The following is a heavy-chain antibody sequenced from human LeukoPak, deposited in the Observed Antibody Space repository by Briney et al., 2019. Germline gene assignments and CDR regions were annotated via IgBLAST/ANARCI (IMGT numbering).Heavy chain of an antibody. CDR3: ARGAADFWSGYNQYYFDY. CDR1: GYTFTGYY. J-gene: IGHJ4*02. CDR2: INPNSGGT. D-gene: IGHD3-3*01. V-gene: IGHV1-2*02. Sequence: ASVKVSCKASGYTFTGYYMHWVRQAPGQGLEWMVWINPNSGGTNYAQKFQGRVTMTRDTSISTAYMELSRLRSDDTAVYYCARGAADFWSGYNQYYFDYWGQGTLVTVSS.